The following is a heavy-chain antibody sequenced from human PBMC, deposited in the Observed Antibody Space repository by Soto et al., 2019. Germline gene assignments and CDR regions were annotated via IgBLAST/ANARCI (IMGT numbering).Heavy chain of an antibody. CDR1: EFAFSNHA. CDR3: ARDDAPVGPSNFDY. D-gene: IGHD2-2*01. V-gene: IGHV3-23*01. J-gene: IGHJ4*02. CDR2: ISGSGRST. Sequence: EVRLLESGGGLVQPGGSLRLSCAASEFAFSNHAMSWVRQAPGKGLEWISGISGSGRSTFYADSVKGRLTISRDNSKNTLYLQLKSLRADDTVVYYCARDDAPVGPSNFDYWGQGTLVTVSS.